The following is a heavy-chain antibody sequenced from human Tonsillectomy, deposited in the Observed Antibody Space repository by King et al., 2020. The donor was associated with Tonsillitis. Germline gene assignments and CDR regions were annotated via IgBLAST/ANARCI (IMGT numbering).Heavy chain of an antibody. Sequence: QLVQSGGGVVQPGRSLRLSCAASGFTFSSYGMHWVRQAPGKGLEWVAVIWYDGSNKYYADSVKGRFTISRDNSKNTLYLQMNNLTAEDTAVYYCARDNTSSPRGTFDYWGQGTLVTVSS. D-gene: IGHD6-6*01. CDR3: ARDNTSSPRGTFDY. CDR2: IWYDGSNK. CDR1: GFTFSSYG. J-gene: IGHJ4*02. V-gene: IGHV3-33*01.